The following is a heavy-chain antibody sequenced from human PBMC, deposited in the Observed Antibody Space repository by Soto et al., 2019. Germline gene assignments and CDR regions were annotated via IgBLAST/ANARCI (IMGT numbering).Heavy chain of an antibody. D-gene: IGHD3-22*01. Sequence: QVQLQESGPGLVKPSQTLSLTCTVSGGSISSGGYYWSWIRQHPGKGLEWIGYIYYSGSTYYNPSLKSRVTISVDTYKNQFSLKLSSVTAADTAVYYCASGLTSPSGYDSSIDYWGQGTLVTVSS. CDR3: ASGLTSPSGYDSSIDY. J-gene: IGHJ4*02. CDR2: IYYSGST. CDR1: GGSISSGGYY. V-gene: IGHV4-31*03.